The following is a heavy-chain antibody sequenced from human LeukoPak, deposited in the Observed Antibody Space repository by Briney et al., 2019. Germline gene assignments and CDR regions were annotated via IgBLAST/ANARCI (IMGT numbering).Heavy chain of an antibody. CDR3: ARWEMATVGSYWYFDL. J-gene: IGHJ2*01. V-gene: IGHV4-30-4*01. D-gene: IGHD5-24*01. Sequence: SQTLSLTCTVSGGSISSGDYYWSWIRQPPGKGLEWIGYIYYSGSTYYNPSLKSRVTISVDTSKKQFSLKLSSVTAADTAVYYCARWEMATVGSYWYFDLWGRGTLVTVSS. CDR2: IYYSGST. CDR1: GGSISSGDYY.